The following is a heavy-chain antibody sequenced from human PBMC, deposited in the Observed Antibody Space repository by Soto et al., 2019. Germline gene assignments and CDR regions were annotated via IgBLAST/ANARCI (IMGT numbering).Heavy chain of an antibody. CDR3: ARGGFGYSYGPRFDY. V-gene: IGHV3-53*02. Sequence: EVQLVETGGGLIQPGGSLRLSCAASGFTVSSNYMSWVRQAPGKGLEWVSVIYSGGSTYYADSVKGRFTISRDNSKNTLYLQMNSLRAEDTAVYYCARGGFGYSYGPRFDYWGQGTLVTVSS. CDR2: IYSGGST. CDR1: GFTVSSNY. D-gene: IGHD5-18*01. J-gene: IGHJ4*02.